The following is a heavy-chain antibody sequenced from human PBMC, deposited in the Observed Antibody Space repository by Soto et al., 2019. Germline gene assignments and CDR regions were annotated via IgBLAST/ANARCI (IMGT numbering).Heavy chain of an antibody. V-gene: IGHV3-23*01. D-gene: IGHD6-19*01. Sequence: VGSLRLSCAASGFTFSSYAMSWVRQAPGKGLEWVSAISGSGGSTYYADSVKGRFTISRDNSKNTLYLQMNSLRAEDTAVYYCAKDLGTGYSSGWYYWGQGTLVTVSS. CDR1: GFTFSSYA. CDR3: AKDLGTGYSSGWYY. J-gene: IGHJ4*02. CDR2: ISGSGGST.